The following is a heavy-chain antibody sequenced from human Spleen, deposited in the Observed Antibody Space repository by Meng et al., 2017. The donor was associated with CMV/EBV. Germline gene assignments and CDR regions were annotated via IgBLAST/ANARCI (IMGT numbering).Heavy chain of an antibody. CDR2: IRYDGSNK. CDR3: AKDMYYDFGVAAIKPHFDY. V-gene: IGHV3-30*02. CDR1: GFTFSSYG. D-gene: IGHD3/OR15-3a*01. J-gene: IGHJ4*02. Sequence: GESLKISCAASGFTFSSYGMHWVRQAPGKGLEWVAFIRYDGSNKYYADSVKGRFTISRDNSKNTLYLQMNSLRAEDTAVYYCAKDMYYDFGVAAIKPHFDYWGQGTLVTVSS.